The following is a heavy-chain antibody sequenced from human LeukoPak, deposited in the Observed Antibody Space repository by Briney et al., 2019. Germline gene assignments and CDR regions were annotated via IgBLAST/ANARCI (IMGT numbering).Heavy chain of an antibody. CDR3: ARLFSRGWEYHFGLDV. J-gene: IGHJ6*02. CDR2: IYYSGST. D-gene: IGHD6-19*01. CDR1: GGSISTDASY. V-gene: IGHV4-39*01. Sequence: SETLSLTCTVSGGSISTDASYWAWIRQPPGKGLEWIGSIYYSGSTYYSSSLKSRVTLSVDTSKNQFSLKMSSVTAADTAVLYCARLFSRGWEYHFGLDVWGQGTTVTV.